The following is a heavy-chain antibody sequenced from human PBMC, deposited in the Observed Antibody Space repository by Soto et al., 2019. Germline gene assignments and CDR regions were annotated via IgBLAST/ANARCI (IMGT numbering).Heavy chain of an antibody. V-gene: IGHV3-21*01. D-gene: IGHD5-18*01. Sequence: GGSLRLSCAASGFTFSSYSMNWVRQAPGKGLEWVSSIGSSSSYIYYADSVKGRFTISRDNAKNSLYLQMNSLRAEDTAVYYCARATDTAMVNYYYYYMDVWGKGTTVTVSS. CDR2: IGSSSSYI. J-gene: IGHJ6*03. CDR3: ARATDTAMVNYYYYYMDV. CDR1: GFTFSSYS.